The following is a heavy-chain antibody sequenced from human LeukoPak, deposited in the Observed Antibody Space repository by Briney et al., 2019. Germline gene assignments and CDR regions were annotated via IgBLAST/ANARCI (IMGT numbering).Heavy chain of an antibody. CDR2: INHSGST. D-gene: IGHD2-2*01. Sequence: SETLSLTCAVYGGSFSGYYWSWIRQPPGKGLEWIGEINHSGSTNYNPSLKSRVTISVDTSKNQFSLKLSSVTAADTAVYYCAREVIPRTIVVVPAASGGNWFDPWGQGTLVTVSS. CDR3: AREVIPRTIVVVPAASGGNWFDP. V-gene: IGHV4-34*01. J-gene: IGHJ5*02. CDR1: GGSFSGYY.